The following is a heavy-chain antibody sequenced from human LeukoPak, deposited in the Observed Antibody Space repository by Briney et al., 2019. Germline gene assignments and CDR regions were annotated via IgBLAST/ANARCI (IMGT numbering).Heavy chain of an antibody. Sequence: GGSLRLSCAASGFTFSSYGMHWIRQAPGKGLEWMAVISYDGSNKYYADSVKGRFTISRDNSKNTLYLQMNSLRAEDTAVYYCAKEGVATTLDYWGQGTLVTVSS. CDR2: ISYDGSNK. CDR1: GFTFSSYG. D-gene: IGHD5-12*01. CDR3: AKEGVATTLDY. J-gene: IGHJ4*02. V-gene: IGHV3-30*18.